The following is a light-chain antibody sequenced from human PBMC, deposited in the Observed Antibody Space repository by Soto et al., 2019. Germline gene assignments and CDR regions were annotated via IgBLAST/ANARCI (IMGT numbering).Light chain of an antibody. CDR2: GAS. J-gene: IGKJ1*01. Sequence: DIVLTQSPGTLPLSPGERATLSCRASQSVSSSYLAWYQQKPGQAPRLLIYGASSRATGIPDRFSGSGSGTDFTLTISRLEPEDFAVYYCQQYGSSPLTFGQGTKVDIK. CDR1: QSVSSSY. CDR3: QQYGSSPLT. V-gene: IGKV3-20*01.